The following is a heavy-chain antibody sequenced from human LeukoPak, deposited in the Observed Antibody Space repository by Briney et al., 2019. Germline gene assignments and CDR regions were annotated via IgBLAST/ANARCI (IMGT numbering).Heavy chain of an antibody. Sequence: GGSLRLSGAASGFTVSSNYMSWVRQAPGKGLEWVSVIYSGGSTYYADSVKGRFTISRDNSKNTLYLQMNSLRAEDTAVYYCARFQMATIGAFDIWGQGTMVTVSS. V-gene: IGHV3-53*01. CDR3: ARFQMATIGAFDI. CDR2: IYSGGST. D-gene: IGHD5-24*01. CDR1: GFTVSSNY. J-gene: IGHJ3*02.